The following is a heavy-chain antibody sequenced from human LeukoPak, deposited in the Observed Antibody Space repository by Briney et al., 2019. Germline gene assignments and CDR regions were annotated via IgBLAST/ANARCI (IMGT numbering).Heavy chain of an antibody. Sequence: SQTLSLTCTVSRVSVSSGSYYWSWIRQPPGKGLEWIGYIYYSGSPNYNPSLKSRVTISVDPSKNQFSLKLSSVTAADTAVYYCAGLDVEQDAFDVWGQGTMVTVSS. D-gene: IGHD1-26*01. CDR2: IYYSGSP. J-gene: IGHJ3*01. V-gene: IGHV4-61*01. CDR3: AGLDVEQDAFDV. CDR1: RVSVSSGSYY.